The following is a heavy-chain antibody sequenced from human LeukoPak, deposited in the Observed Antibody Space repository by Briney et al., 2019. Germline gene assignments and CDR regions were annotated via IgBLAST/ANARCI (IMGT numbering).Heavy chain of an antibody. CDR3: ARSQQLVWDNWFDP. Sequence: ASVKVSCKASGYTFTGYYMHWVRQAPGQGLEWMGWINPNSGGTNYAQKFQGRVTMTRDTSISTAYMELSRLRSDDTAVYYCARSQQLVWDNWFDPWGQGTLVTVSS. CDR2: INPNSGGT. V-gene: IGHV1-2*02. J-gene: IGHJ5*02. CDR1: GYTFTGYY. D-gene: IGHD6-13*01.